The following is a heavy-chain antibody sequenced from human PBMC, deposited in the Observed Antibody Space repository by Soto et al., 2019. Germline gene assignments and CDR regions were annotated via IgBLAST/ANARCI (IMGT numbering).Heavy chain of an antibody. V-gene: IGHV1-69*04. Sequence: ASVKVSCKASGGTFSSYTISWVRQAPGQGLEWMGRIIPILGIANYAQKFQGRVTITADKSTSTAYMELSSLRSEDTAVYYCARDLSGGQQIPTDAFDIWGQGTMGTGSS. J-gene: IGHJ3*02. CDR2: IIPILGIA. CDR1: GGTFSSYT. CDR3: ARDLSGGQQIPTDAFDI. D-gene: IGHD6-13*01.